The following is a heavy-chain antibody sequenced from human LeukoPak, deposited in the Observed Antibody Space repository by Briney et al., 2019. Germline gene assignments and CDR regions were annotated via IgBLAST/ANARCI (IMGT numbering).Heavy chain of an antibody. V-gene: IGHV1-18*01. CDR3: ARDIGIVVVVAARGFGWFDP. J-gene: IGHJ5*02. D-gene: IGHD2-15*01. CDR1: GYTFTSYG. Sequence: ASVKVSCKASGYTFTSYGISWVRQAPGQGLEWMGWISAYNGNTNYAQKLQGRVTMTTDTSTSTAYMELRSLRSDDTAVYYCARDIGIVVVVAARGFGWFDPWRQGTLVTVSS. CDR2: ISAYNGNT.